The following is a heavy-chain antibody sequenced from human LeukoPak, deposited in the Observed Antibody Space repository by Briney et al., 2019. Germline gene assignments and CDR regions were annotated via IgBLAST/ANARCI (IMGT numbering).Heavy chain of an antibody. CDR1: SGSISSGSYY. J-gene: IGHJ6*03. V-gene: IGHV4-61*02. Sequence: SQTLSLTCTVSSGSISSGSYYWSWIRQPAGKGLEWIGRIYTTGSTNYNPSLKSRVTISVDTSKNQFSLKLSSVTAADTAVYYCARDRSLAARVYYYYYYMDVWGKGTTVTVSS. CDR2: IYTTGST. CDR3: ARDRSLAARVYYYYYYMDV. D-gene: IGHD2-15*01.